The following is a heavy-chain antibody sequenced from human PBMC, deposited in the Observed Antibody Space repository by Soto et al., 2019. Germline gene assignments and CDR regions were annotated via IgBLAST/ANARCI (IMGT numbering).Heavy chain of an antibody. V-gene: IGHV4-59*08. J-gene: IGHJ5*02. CDR1: GGSIRAGH. Sequence: SETLSLTCTFSGGSIRAGHWSLVRQLTGKGLEWIGYISYTGNSNSNPSLKSRVTISLDTSKNQFSLKINSVTAADTAMYYCARHFWNNYYASLDPWSQGTLVTVSS. CDR2: ISYTGNS. CDR3: ARHFWNNYYASLDP. D-gene: IGHD3-3*01.